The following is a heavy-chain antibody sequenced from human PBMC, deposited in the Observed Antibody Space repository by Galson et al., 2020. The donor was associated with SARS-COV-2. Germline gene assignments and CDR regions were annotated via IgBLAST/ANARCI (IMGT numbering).Heavy chain of an antibody. J-gene: IGHJ4*02. Sequence: NSGGSLRLSCAASGFTFSSHSMNWVRQAPGKGLEWVASISSSSSCIYYADSVKGRFTISRDNAKHSLYLQMNSLGAEDTALYYCVMDGQLGGLDFWGQGTLVTVSS. CDR3: VMDGQLGGLDF. V-gene: IGHV3-21*01. CDR2: ISSSSSCI. CDR1: GFTFSSHS. D-gene: IGHD1-1*01.